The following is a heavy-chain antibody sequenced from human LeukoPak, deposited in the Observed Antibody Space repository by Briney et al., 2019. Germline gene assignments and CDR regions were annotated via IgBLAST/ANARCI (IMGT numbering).Heavy chain of an antibody. V-gene: IGHV3-23*01. J-gene: IGHJ4*02. CDR1: GFTFSSYA. CDR3: AKKSRPYYYDSSGYPLDY. D-gene: IGHD3-22*01. Sequence: GGSLRLSCAASGFTFSSYAMSWVRQAPGKELEWVSAISGSGGSTYYADSVKGRFTISRDNSKNTLYLQMNSLRAEDTAVYYCAKKSRPYYYDSSGYPLDYWGQGTLVTVSS. CDR2: ISGSGGST.